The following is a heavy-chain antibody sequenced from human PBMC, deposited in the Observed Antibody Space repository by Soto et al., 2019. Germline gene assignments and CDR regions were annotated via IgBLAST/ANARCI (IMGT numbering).Heavy chain of an antibody. CDR3: ARPLWRDDYNWGYFDL. CDR2: ISYDGSNK. CDR1: GFTFSSYA. J-gene: IGHJ2*01. V-gene: IGHV3-30-3*01. D-gene: IGHD4-4*01. Sequence: QVQLVESGGGVVQPGRSLRLSCAASGFTFSSYAMHWVRQAPGKGLEWVAVISYDGSNKYYADSVKGRFTISRDNSKNTRDLQMNSLRAEETAVYYCARPLWRDDYNWGYFDLWGRGTLVTVSS.